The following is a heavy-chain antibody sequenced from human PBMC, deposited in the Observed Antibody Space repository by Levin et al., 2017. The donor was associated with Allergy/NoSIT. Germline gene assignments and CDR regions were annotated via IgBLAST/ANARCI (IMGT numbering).Heavy chain of an antibody. CDR2: INPDSYDT. CDR3: ARTPIVVTGRHVGLDY. Sequence: ASVKVSCKASGYTFTGYYIHWVRQAPGQGLEWMGWINPDSYDTKYAQNFQGRVTMTRDMSISTAYMELTWLRSDDTAVYYCARTPIVVTGRHVGLDYWGQGTLVTVSS. J-gene: IGHJ4*02. CDR1: GYTFTGYY. V-gene: IGHV1-2*02. D-gene: IGHD6-19*01.